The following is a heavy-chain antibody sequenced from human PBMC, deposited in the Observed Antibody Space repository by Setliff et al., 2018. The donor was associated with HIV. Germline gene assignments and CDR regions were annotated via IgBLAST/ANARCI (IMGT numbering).Heavy chain of an antibody. D-gene: IGHD4-17*01. J-gene: IGHJ4*02. CDR1: GYSISSGYY. CDR2: IYHSGTT. CDR3: VRVDYGDYDFDY. Sequence: SETLSLTCAVSGYSISSGYYWGWIRQPPGKGLEWIGSIYHSGTTYYNPSLKSRVTISVDTSKNQFSLKLISVTAADTAVFYCVRVDYGDYDFDYWGQGTLVTVSS. V-gene: IGHV4-38-2*01.